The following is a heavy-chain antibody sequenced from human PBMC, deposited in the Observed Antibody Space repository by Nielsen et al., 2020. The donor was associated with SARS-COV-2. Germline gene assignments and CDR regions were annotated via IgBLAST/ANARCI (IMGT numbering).Heavy chain of an antibody. Sequence: ASVKVSCKASGYTFTGYYMHWVRQAPGQGLEWMGRINPNSGGTNYAQKFQGRDTMTRDTSISTVYMELSSLRSEDTAVYYCARDRSSEGSFDYWGQGTLVTVSS. D-gene: IGHD6-6*01. CDR2: INPNSGGT. CDR3: ARDRSSEGSFDY. CDR1: GYTFTGYY. V-gene: IGHV1-2*06. J-gene: IGHJ4*02.